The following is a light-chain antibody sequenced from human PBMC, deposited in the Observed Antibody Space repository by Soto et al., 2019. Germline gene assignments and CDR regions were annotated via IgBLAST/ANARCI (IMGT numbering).Light chain of an antibody. J-gene: IGKJ3*01. CDR1: ENINKY. Sequence: IQMTHSPSSLSASVGGSVTITWXATENINKYLSGYQHQPGKAPILLIYAASNLQGGVPSRFSGSGSGTHFTLTIISLQPEDFATYYCQQSYNRPFTFGPGTKVDIK. CDR2: AAS. CDR3: QQSYNRPFT. V-gene: IGKV1-39*01.